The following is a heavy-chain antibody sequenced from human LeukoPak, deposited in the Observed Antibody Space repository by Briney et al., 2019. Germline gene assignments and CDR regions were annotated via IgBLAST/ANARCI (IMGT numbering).Heavy chain of an antibody. CDR2: ISAYNGNT. J-gene: IGHJ6*02. Sequence: ASVKVSCKASGYTFTSYGISWVRQAPGQGLEWMGWISAYNGNTNYAQKHQGRVTMTTDTSTSTAYMELRGLRSDDTAVYYCAREDAIAAIHYYYYYGMDVWGQGTTVTVSS. CDR3: AREDAIAAIHYYYYYGMDV. CDR1: GYTFTSYG. V-gene: IGHV1-18*01. D-gene: IGHD6-25*01.